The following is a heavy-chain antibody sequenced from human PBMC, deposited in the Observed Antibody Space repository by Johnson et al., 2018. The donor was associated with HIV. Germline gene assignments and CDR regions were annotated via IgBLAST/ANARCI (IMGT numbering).Heavy chain of an antibody. J-gene: IGHJ3*02. CDR2: IYSGGST. Sequence: VQLVESGGVLVQSGGSLRLSCGASGFSVSNTYMNWVRQAPGKGLEWVSVIYSGGSTYYADSVRGRFTISRDNSKNTLYLQMNSLRAEDTAAYYCARELSHDAFDIWGQGTMVTVSS. CDR3: ARELSHDAFDI. CDR1: GFSVSNTY. D-gene: IGHD3-3*02. V-gene: IGHV3-66*01.